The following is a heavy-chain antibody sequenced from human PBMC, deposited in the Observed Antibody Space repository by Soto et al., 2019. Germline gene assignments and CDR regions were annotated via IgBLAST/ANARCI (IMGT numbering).Heavy chain of an antibody. V-gene: IGHV3-7*05. J-gene: IGHJ3*02. Sequence: EVQLVESGGGLVQPGESLRLSCSASGFTFSDYWMTWVRQAPGKGLEWVANIRKDESKKSYLDSVRGRFTVSRDNARNLLYLQMDSLRAEVTALYFCARDVSPGSGPYYDAFDIWGQGTMVTVSS. CDR3: ARDVSPGSGPYYDAFDI. D-gene: IGHD3-22*01. CDR2: IRKDESKK. CDR1: GFTFSDYW.